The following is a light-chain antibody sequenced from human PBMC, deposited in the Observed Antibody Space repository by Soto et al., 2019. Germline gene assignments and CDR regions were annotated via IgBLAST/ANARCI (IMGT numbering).Light chain of an antibody. Sequence: EIVLTQSPATLSLSPGERATLSCRASQRVSSYLARYQQKPGQAPRLLIYDASNRSTGIPARFSGSGSGTDFTLTISSLAPEDFAVYYCKQRSNWPPFTFGPGTKVDLQ. CDR2: DAS. V-gene: IGKV3-11*01. CDR1: QRVSSY. CDR3: KQRSNWPPFT. J-gene: IGKJ3*01.